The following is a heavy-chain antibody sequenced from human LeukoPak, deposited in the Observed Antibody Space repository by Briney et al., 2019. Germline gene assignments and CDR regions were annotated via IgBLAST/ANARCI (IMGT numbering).Heavy chain of an antibody. CDR2: ISAHNGNA. D-gene: IGHD3-16*02. V-gene: IGHV1-18*04. CDR1: GYTFTSYG. J-gene: IGHJ4*02. Sequence: ASVKVSCKASGYTFTSYGISWVRQAPGQGLEWMGWISAHNGNANYEQKFQGRGTMTTDTSTTTAYMELRSLRSDDTARYYCARVEDRDYVWGSYRLADFWGQGTLVTVSS. CDR3: ARVEDRDYVWGSYRLADF.